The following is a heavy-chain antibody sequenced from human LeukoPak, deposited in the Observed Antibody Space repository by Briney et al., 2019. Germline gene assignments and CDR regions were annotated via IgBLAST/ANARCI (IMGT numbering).Heavy chain of an antibody. Sequence: GGSLRLSCAASGFTFSSYGMHWVRQAPGKGLEWVSAISGSGGSTYYADFVKGRFTISRDNSKNTVYLQMNSLRAEDTAVYYCAKPAYYDSNGYYSPFDYWGQGTLVTVSS. CDR1: GFTFSSYG. CDR3: AKPAYYDSNGYYSPFDY. CDR2: ISGSGGST. J-gene: IGHJ4*02. V-gene: IGHV3-23*01. D-gene: IGHD3-22*01.